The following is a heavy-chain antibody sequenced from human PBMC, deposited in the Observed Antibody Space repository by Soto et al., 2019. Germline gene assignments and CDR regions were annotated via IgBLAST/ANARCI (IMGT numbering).Heavy chain of an antibody. D-gene: IGHD3-3*01. CDR1: GFTFSSYA. V-gene: IGHV3-23*01. Sequence: GGSLRLSCAASGFTFSSYAMSWVRQAPGKGLEWVSAISGSGGSTYYADSVKGRFTISRDNSKNTLYLQMNSLRAEDTAVYYCAKRPVLRFLEWLSVYGMDVWGQGTTVTVSS. CDR2: ISGSGGST. CDR3: AKRPVLRFLEWLSVYGMDV. J-gene: IGHJ6*02.